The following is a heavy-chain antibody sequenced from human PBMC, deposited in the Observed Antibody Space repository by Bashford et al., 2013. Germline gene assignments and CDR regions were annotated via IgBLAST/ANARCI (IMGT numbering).Heavy chain of an antibody. Sequence: SVKVSCKASGGTFSSYAISWVRQAPGQGLEWMGGIIPIFGTANYAQKFQGRVTITADESTSTAYMELSSLRSEDTAVYYCAISSSWYEYFQHWGQGTLVTVSS. V-gene: IGHV1-69*13. CDR1: GGTFSSYA. J-gene: IGHJ1*01. CDR3: AISSSWYEYFQH. D-gene: IGHD6-13*01. CDR2: IIPIFGTA.